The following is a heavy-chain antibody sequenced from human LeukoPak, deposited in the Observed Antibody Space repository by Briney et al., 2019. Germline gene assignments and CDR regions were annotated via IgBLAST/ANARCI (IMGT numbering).Heavy chain of an antibody. CDR2: ISSSSSTI. Sequence: GGSLRLSCVASGFTFSDYWMSWVRQAPGKGLEWVSFISSSSSTIYYADSVQGRFTISRDNAKNSLYLQLNSLRAEDTAVYYCARVILSGSYYYIDYWGQGTLVTVSS. D-gene: IGHD1-26*01. CDR1: GFTFSDYW. CDR3: ARVILSGSYYYIDY. V-gene: IGHV3-48*01. J-gene: IGHJ4*02.